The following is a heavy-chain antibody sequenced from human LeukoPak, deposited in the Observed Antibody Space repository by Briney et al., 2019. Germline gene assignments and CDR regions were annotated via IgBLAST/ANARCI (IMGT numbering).Heavy chain of an antibody. D-gene: IGHD5-18*01. J-gene: IGHJ6*03. Sequence: GSVKVSCKASGYTFTGYYMHWVRQAPGQGLEWMGWINPNSGGTNYAQKFQGRVTMTRDTSISTAYMELSRLRSDDTAVYYCARGGYSYGHYYYYYYMDVWGKGTTVTVSS. V-gene: IGHV1-2*02. CDR3: ARGGYSYGHYYYYYYMDV. CDR2: INPNSGGT. CDR1: GYTFTGYY.